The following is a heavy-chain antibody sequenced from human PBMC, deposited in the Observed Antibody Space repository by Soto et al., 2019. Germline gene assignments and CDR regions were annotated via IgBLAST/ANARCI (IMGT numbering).Heavy chain of an antibody. J-gene: IGHJ6*02. V-gene: IGHV1-18*01. CDR2: ISGYNGNT. D-gene: IGHD6-19*01. CDR1: GYTFSNYG. Sequence: QVQLVQSGAEVKKPGASVTVSCKTSGYTFSNYGINWVRQAPGQGLEWMGWISGYNGNTNYAQTVQSRVTMTTDTSTGTVYMELRSLQSDDTAIYYCSRFIMVGGWFDPNYYHGMDVWGQGTTVTVSS. CDR3: SRFIMVGGWFDPNYYHGMDV.